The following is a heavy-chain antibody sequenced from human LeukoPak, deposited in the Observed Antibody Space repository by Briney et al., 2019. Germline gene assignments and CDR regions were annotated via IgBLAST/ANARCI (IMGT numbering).Heavy chain of an antibody. Sequence: GESLKISCKGSGYSFTSYWIGWVRQMPGKGLEWMGIIYPGDSDTRYSPSFQGQVTISADKSISTAYLQWSSLKASDTAMYYCARLYYYDSSGYYPFDYWGQGTLVTVSS. D-gene: IGHD3-22*01. CDR3: ARLYYYDSSGYYPFDY. CDR1: GYSFTSYW. J-gene: IGHJ4*02. CDR2: IYPGDSDT. V-gene: IGHV5-51*01.